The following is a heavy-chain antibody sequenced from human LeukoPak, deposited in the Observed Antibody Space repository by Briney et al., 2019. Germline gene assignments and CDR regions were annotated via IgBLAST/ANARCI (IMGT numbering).Heavy chain of an antibody. Sequence: SETLSLTCTVSGVSISSSSYYWGWIRQPPGKGLEWIGSIYYSGSTYYNPSLKSRVTISVDTSKNQFSLKLSSVTAADTAVYYCARGQKHIVVVTASEWFDPWGQGTLVTVSS. D-gene: IGHD2-21*02. V-gene: IGHV4-39*07. CDR1: GVSISSSSYY. CDR2: IYYSGST. J-gene: IGHJ5*02. CDR3: ARGQKHIVVVTASEWFDP.